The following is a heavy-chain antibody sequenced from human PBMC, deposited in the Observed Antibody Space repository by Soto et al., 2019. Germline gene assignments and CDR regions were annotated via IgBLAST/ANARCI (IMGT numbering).Heavy chain of an antibody. CDR2: INHSGRT. CDR1: GGSFSGYY. D-gene: IGHD1-26*01. J-gene: IGHJ2*01. CDR3: ARDLLGAAYCYFDL. V-gene: IGHV4-34*01. Sequence: PSETLSLTCAVYGGSFSGYYWSWIRQPPGKGLEWSGEINHSGRTNYDPSLKSRVTISVDTSKNQCSLKLSSVTAADTAVYYCARDLLGAAYCYFDLWGRGTLVTVSS.